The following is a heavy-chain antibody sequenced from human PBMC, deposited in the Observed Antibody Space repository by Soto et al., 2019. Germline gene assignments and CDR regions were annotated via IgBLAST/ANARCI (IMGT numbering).Heavy chain of an antibody. D-gene: IGHD3-3*01. V-gene: IGHV3-15*07. J-gene: IGHJ6*02. CDR2: IKSKTDGGTT. Sequence: KPGGSLRLSCAASGFTFSNAWMNWVRQAPGKGLEWVGRIKSKTDGGTTDYAAPVKGRFTISRDDSKNTLYLQMNSLKTEDTAVYYCTTVGFWSGYSYYYYGMDVWGQGTTVTVSS. CDR3: TTVGFWSGYSYYYYGMDV. CDR1: GFTFSNAW.